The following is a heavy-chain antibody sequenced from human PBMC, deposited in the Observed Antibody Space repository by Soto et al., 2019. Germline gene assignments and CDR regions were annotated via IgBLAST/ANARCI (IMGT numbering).Heavy chain of an antibody. CDR2: IWYDGSHI. CDR1: GFIFSDYG. J-gene: IGHJ5*01. CDR3: ARAVYSGSYGWFDS. D-gene: IGHD1-26*01. V-gene: IGHV3-33*03. Sequence: QVHVVESGGGVVQPGRSLRLSCVASGFIFSDYGMHWVRQAPGKGLEWVAVIWYDGSHIYYADSVKGRFTISRDNSNNTLYLQMNNLRAEDTAVYSCARAVYSGSYGWFDSWGQGTLVTVSS.